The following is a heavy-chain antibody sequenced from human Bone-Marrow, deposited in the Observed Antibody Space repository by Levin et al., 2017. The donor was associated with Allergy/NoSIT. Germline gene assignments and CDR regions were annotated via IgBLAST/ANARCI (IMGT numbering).Heavy chain of an antibody. V-gene: IGHV1-3*01. Sequence: ASVKVSCKASGYTFTNYVIYWVRQAPGQRLEWMGWINAGNGNTKYSQKFQGRVTITRDTSASTAYMELSSLRSEDTAVYYCAREHLAVTGKNWFAPWGQGTLVTVSS. D-gene: IGHD6-19*01. J-gene: IGHJ5*02. CDR3: AREHLAVTGKNWFAP. CDR1: GYTFTNYV. CDR2: INAGNGNT.